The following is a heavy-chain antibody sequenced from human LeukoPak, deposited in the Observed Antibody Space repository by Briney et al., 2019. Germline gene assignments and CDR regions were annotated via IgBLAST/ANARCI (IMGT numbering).Heavy chain of an antibody. J-gene: IGHJ4*02. CDR2: IKQDGTEK. V-gene: IGHV3-7*04. D-gene: IGHD6-6*01. CDR3: ARDFRPDY. Sequence: GGSLRLSCAASGFTFSSYAMHWVRQAPGEGLEWVANIKQDGTEKYYVDSVKGRFSISRDNAKNSLYLQMNSLRAEDTAVYYCARDFRPDYWGQGTLVTVST. CDR1: GFTFSSYA.